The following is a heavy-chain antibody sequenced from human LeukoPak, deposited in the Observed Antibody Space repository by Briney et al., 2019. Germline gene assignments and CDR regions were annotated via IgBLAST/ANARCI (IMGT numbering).Heavy chain of an antibody. V-gene: IGHV1-3*01. D-gene: IGHD2-15*01. J-gene: IGHJ6*02. Sequence: ASVKVSCKASGYTFTSYAMHWVRQAPGQRLEWMGWINAGNGNTKYSQKFQGRVTITRDTSASTAYMELSSLRSEDTAVYYCASAGYCSGGSCYSYYYYGMDVWGQGTTVTVSS. CDR2: INAGNGNT. CDR1: GYTFTSYA. CDR3: ASAGYCSGGSCYSYYYYGMDV.